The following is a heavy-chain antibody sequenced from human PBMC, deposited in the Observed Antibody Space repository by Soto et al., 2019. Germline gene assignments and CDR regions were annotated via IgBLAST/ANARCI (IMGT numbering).Heavy chain of an antibody. CDR2: ISSDGTNR. V-gene: IGHV3-30*12. J-gene: IGHJ3*02. Sequence: GGSLRLSCAASGFTFSDYGMHWVRQAPGKGLEWLTTISSDGTNRHYADSVKGRFTISRDNARSSLYLQMNSLRADDTAVYYCARDDSFAFDIWGQGTMVTVSS. CDR3: ARDDSFAFDI. D-gene: IGHD2-21*01. CDR1: GFTFSDYG.